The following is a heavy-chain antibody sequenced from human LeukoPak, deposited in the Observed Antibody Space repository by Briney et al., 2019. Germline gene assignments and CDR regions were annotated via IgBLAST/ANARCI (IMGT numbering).Heavy chain of an antibody. CDR2: ISYSGSTV. CDR3: ARDLTSGWYGFDY. J-gene: IGHJ4*02. V-gene: IGHV3-48*03. D-gene: IGHD6-19*01. Sequence: GGSLRLSCAASGFTFSSYEMNWVRQTPGKGLEWVSYISYSGSTVYYADSVKGRFTISRDNAKNSLYLQMNSLRAEDTAVYYCARDLTSGWYGFDYWGQGTLVTVSS. CDR1: GFTFSSYE.